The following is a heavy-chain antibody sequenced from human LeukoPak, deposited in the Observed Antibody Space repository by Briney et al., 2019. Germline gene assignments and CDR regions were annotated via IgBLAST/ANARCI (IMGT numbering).Heavy chain of an antibody. CDR2: ISGSGGST. Sequence: PGGSLRLSCAASGFTFSNAWMSWVRQAPGKGLEWVSAISGSGGSTYYADSVKGRFTISRDNSKNTLYLQMNSLRAEDTAVYYCAKDYYYDSSGYYYFEVEYFQHWGQGTLVTVSS. CDR3: AKDYYYDSSGYYYFEVEYFQH. V-gene: IGHV3-23*01. J-gene: IGHJ1*01. D-gene: IGHD3-22*01. CDR1: GFTFSNAW.